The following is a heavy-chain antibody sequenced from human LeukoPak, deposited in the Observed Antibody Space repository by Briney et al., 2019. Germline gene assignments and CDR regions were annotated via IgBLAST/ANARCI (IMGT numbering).Heavy chain of an antibody. D-gene: IGHD4-11*01. J-gene: IGHJ4*02. CDR2: ISAYNGNT. V-gene: IGHV1-18*01. CDR1: GYTFTSYG. CDR3: ARDGPITTGLYYFDY. Sequence: ASVKVSCKASGYTFTSYGISWVRQAPGQGLEWMGWISAYNGNTNYAQKLQGRVTMTTDTYTSTAYMELRSLRSDDTAVYYCARDGPITTGLYYFDYWGQGTLVTVSS.